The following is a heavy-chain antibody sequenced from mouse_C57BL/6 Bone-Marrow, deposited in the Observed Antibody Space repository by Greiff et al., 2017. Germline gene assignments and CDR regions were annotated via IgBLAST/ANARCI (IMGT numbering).Heavy chain of an antibody. J-gene: IGHJ4*01. CDR3: AREVSGAMDY. CDR1: GYTFTSYW. CDR2: IYPGSGST. V-gene: IGHV1-55*01. Sequence: VQLQQSGAELARPGASVKLSCKASGYTFTSYWITWVKQRPGQGLEWIGDIYPGSGSTNYNEKFKSKATLTVDTSSSTAYMQLSSLTSEDSAVYYCAREVSGAMDYWGQGTSVTVSS.